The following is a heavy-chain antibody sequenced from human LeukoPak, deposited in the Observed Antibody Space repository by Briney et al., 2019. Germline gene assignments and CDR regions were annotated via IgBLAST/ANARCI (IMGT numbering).Heavy chain of an antibody. D-gene: IGHD4/OR15-4a*01. J-gene: IGHJ4*02. CDR1: GFTFSSYA. CDR2: ISYDGSNK. CDR3: ARRAGAYSHPYDY. Sequence: PGGSLRLSCAASGFTFSSYAMHGVRQAPGKGLEGVAVISYDGSNKYYADSVKGRFTISRDNSKNTLYLQMNSLRAEDTAVYYCARRAGAYSHPYDYWGQGTLVTVSS. V-gene: IGHV3-30*14.